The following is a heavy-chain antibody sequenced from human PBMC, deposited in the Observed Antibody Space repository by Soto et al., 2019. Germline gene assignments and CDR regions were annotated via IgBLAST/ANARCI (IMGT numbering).Heavy chain of an antibody. CDR1: GYTFTTYG. J-gene: IGHJ5*02. V-gene: IGHV1-18*01. D-gene: IGHD3-10*01. CDR2: ISAYNGNT. CDR3: ARDYYGSGRLNAHNWFDP. Sequence: QVQLMQSGAEVKKPGASVKVSCKASGYTFTTYGISWVRQAPGQGLEWMGWISAYNGNTNYAQKLQGRVTMTTDTSTSTAYMELRSLRSDDTAVYYCARDYYGSGRLNAHNWFDPWGQGTLVTVSS.